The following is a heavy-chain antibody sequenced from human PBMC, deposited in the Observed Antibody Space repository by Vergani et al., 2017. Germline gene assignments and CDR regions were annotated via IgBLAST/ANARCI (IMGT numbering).Heavy chain of an antibody. V-gene: IGHV3-21*06. CDR1: GFNFPSFT. Sequence: EAYLVQSGGGLVTPRGSLRLSCAASGFNFPSFTMNWVRQAPGRGLEWISSIKFPPGEIFYADSVKGRFTISRDNVKNVLFLQMENLRAADTGVYFCARDITASVKSPPHPDWFDPWGQGSLVTVSS. CDR3: ARDITASVKSPPHPDWFDP. D-gene: IGHD4-17*01. J-gene: IGHJ5*02. CDR2: IKFPPGEI.